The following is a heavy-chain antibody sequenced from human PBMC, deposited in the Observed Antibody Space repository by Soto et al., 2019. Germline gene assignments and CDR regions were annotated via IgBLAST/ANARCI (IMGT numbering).Heavy chain of an antibody. CDR2: ISGSSGST. CDR1: GFTFSSYA. Sequence: GGSLRLCCAACGFTFSSYAMSWVRQAPGKGLEWVSVISGSSGSTYYADSVKGRFTISRDNSKNTLNLQMNSLRAEDTAVYYCAKRRGDYYDSSGYYWFDYWGQGTLVTVSS. V-gene: IGHV3-23*01. CDR3: AKRRGDYYDSSGYYWFDY. J-gene: IGHJ4*02. D-gene: IGHD3-22*01.